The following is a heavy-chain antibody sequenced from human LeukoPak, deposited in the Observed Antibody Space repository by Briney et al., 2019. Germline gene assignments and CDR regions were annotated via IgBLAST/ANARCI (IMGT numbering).Heavy chain of an antibody. D-gene: IGHD3-10*01. Sequence: GSLRLSCIASGFTFRNYGMSWIRQPPGKGLEYVGYIYYSGSTYYNPSLKSRVTISVDTSKNQFSLKLSSVTAADTAVYYCARAGYYYGSGSYYNTPHFDYWGQGTLVTVSS. CDR3: ARAGYYYGSGSYYNTPHFDY. CDR1: GFTFRNYG. J-gene: IGHJ4*02. CDR2: IYYSGST. V-gene: IGHV4-59*01.